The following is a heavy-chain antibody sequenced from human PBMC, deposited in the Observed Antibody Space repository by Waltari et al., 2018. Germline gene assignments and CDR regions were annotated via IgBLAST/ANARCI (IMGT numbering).Heavy chain of an antibody. Sequence: EVQLLESGGGLVQPGGSLRLSCAASRFTFSSYPMSWVRQAPGKGLGWVSAISGSGRSTYYADSVKGRFTISRDNSKNTLYLQMNSLRADDTAVFYCAKNPDPRDAFDIWGQGTMVTVSS. V-gene: IGHV3-23*01. CDR3: AKNPDPRDAFDI. CDR2: ISGSGRST. J-gene: IGHJ3*02. CDR1: RFTFSSYP.